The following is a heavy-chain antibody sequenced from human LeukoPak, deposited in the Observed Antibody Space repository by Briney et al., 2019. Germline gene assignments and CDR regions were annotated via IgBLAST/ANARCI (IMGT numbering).Heavy chain of an antibody. CDR3: ARHSDTYGDRGPGY. Sequence: PSETLSLTCTVSGGSISSSNYYWGWIRQPPGKGLEWIGSIYYTGGTYYNPSLKSRVTISEDTSKNQFSLKLTSVTAADTAVYYCARHSDTYGDRGPGYWGQGTLVTVSS. J-gene: IGHJ4*02. D-gene: IGHD5-18*01. CDR1: GGSISSSNYY. V-gene: IGHV4-39*01. CDR2: IYYTGGT.